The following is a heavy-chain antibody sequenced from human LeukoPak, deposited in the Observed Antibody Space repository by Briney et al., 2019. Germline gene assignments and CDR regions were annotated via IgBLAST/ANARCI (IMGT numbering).Heavy chain of an antibody. Sequence: GGSLRLSCAASGFTFSSYWMHWVRQAPGKGLEWVAVISYDGSNKYYADSVKGRFTISRDNSKNTLYLQMNSLRAEDTAVYYCAKDRTVATGYFDYWGQGTLVTVSS. J-gene: IGHJ4*02. V-gene: IGHV3-30*18. CDR2: ISYDGSNK. CDR3: AKDRTVATGYFDY. CDR1: GFTFSSYW. D-gene: IGHD4-17*01.